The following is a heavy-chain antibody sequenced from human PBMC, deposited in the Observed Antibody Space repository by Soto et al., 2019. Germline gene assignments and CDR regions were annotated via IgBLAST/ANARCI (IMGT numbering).Heavy chain of an antibody. CDR1: GFTFSDAW. CDR3: VTDRGGGMDV. Sequence: EVQLVESGGGMVMPGGSLRLSCAASGFTFSDAWMTWIRQAPGKGLQCVGRIKRKIDGETTDYAAPVKGRFTISRDDSKNTLYLQMTSLKVEDTDVSYCVTDRGGGMDVWGQGTTVTVSS. CDR2: IKRKIDGETT. D-gene: IGHD3-10*01. J-gene: IGHJ6*01. V-gene: IGHV3-15*01.